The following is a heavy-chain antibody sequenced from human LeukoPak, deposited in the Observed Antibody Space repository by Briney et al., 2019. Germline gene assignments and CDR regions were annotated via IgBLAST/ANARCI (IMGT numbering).Heavy chain of an antibody. D-gene: IGHD3-22*01. CDR1: GGSISSSSYH. V-gene: IGHV4-39*07. CDR2: IYYSGST. J-gene: IGHJ5*02. Sequence: SETLSLTCTVSGGSISSSSYHWGWIRQPPGKGLEWIGSIYYSGSTYYNPSLKSRVTISVDTSKNQFSLNLSSVTAADTAVYYCARGSGYNGNWFDPWGQGTLVTVSS. CDR3: ARGSGYNGNWFDP.